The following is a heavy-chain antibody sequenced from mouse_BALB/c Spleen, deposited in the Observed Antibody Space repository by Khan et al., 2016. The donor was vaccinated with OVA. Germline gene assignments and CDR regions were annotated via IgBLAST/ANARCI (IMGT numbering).Heavy chain of an antibody. CDR1: GYSITSGYG. D-gene: IGHD1-2*01. V-gene: IGHV3-2*02. J-gene: IGHJ2*01. Sequence: EVQLQESGPGLVKPSQSLSLTCTVTGYSITSGYGWNWIRQFPGDKLGWVGYISYSGSTNYNPSLKSRISITRDTSKNQFYLQLNSVTTTDTATYDCARTARIKYWGQGTTLTVSS. CDR2: ISYSGST. CDR3: ARTARIKY.